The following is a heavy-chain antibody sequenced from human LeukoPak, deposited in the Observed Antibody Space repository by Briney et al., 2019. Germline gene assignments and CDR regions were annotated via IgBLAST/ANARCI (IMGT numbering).Heavy chain of an antibody. V-gene: IGHV3-15*01. CDR3: TTDFSSWSYFDY. CDR1: GFTFSNTW. Sequence: GGSLRLSCAASGFTFSNTWMSWVRQAPGKGLEWVGRIKSKTDGGTTDYAAPVKGRFTISRDDSKNTLYLQMNSLKTEDTAVYYCTTDFSSWSYFDYWGQGTLVTVSS. J-gene: IGHJ4*02. CDR2: IKSKTDGGTT. D-gene: IGHD6-13*01.